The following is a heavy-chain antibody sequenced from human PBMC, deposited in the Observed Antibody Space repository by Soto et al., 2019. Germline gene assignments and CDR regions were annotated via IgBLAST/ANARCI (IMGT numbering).Heavy chain of an antibody. J-gene: IGHJ4*02. CDR3: ARDKRSRATVTYYFDY. CDR2: ISAYNGNT. Sequence: ASVKVSCKASGYTFTSYGISWVRQAPGQGLEWMGWISAYNGNTNYARKLQGRVTMTTDTSTSTAHMELRSLRSDDTAVYYCARDKRSRATVTYYFDYWGQGTLVTVSS. D-gene: IGHD4-17*01. V-gene: IGHV1-18*01. CDR1: GYTFTSYG.